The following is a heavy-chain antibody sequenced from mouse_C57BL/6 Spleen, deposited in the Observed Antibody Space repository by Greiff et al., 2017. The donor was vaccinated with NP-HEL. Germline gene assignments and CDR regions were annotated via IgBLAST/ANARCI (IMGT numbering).Heavy chain of an antibody. CDR3: ARDEGRREYAMDY. J-gene: IGHJ4*01. Sequence: EVKLQESGPGLVKPSQSLSLTCSVTGYSITSGYYWNWIRQSPGNKLEWMGYISYDGSNNYNPYLKNRISITRDTSKNQFFLKMNSVTTEDTATYYCARDEGRREYAMDYWGQGTSVTVSS. V-gene: IGHV3-6*01. CDR2: ISYDGSN. CDR1: GYSITSGYY. D-gene: IGHD3-3*01.